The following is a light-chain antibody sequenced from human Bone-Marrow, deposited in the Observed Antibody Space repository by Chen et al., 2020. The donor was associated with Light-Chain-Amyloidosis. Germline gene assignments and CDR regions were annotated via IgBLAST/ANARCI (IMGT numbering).Light chain of an antibody. CDR1: DLPTKY. CDR3: QSADSSGTYEVI. J-gene: IGLJ2*01. V-gene: IGLV3-25*03. Sequence: SYELTQPPSVSVSPGQTARITCSGDDLPTKYAYWYQQKPGQAPVLVIHRDTERPSGISERFSGSSSGTTATLISGVQAEDEADYHCQSADSSGTYEVIFGGGTKLTVL. CDR2: RDT.